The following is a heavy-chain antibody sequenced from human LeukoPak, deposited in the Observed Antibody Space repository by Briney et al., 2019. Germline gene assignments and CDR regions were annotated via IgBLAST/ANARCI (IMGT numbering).Heavy chain of an antibody. V-gene: IGHV3-66*02. CDR1: GFTFSGNH. D-gene: IGHD4-11*01. J-gene: IGHJ4*02. CDR2: IYSDGDT. CDR3: ARGYGNYGY. Sequence: GGSLRLSCVVSGFTFSGNHMNWVRQAPGKGLEWVSVIYSDGDTYYADSVKGRFTISRDSSRNTLSLQMNSLRPEDTAVYYCARGYGNYGYWGQGTLVTVSS.